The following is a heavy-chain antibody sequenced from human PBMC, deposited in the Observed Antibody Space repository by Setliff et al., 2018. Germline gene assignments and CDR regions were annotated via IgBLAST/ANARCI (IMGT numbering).Heavy chain of an antibody. J-gene: IGHJ1*01. D-gene: IGHD1-1*01. V-gene: IGHV4-61*08. CDR3: VREGYSEYFQD. Sequence: SETLSLTCTVSGGSISSGGCYWSWIRQHPGKGLEWIGYIYYSGSTNYNPPLKSRVTISVDTAKNQISLTLSSVTAADTAVYYCVREGYSEYFQDWGRGTLVTVSS. CDR1: GGSISSGGCY. CDR2: IYYSGST.